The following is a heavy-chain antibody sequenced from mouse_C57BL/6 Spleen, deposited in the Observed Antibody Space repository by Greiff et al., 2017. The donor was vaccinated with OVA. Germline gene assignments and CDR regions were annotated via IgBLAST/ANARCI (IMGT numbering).Heavy chain of an antibody. CDR3: ARGDGNYAY. Sequence: VQLQQPGAELVKPGASVKMSCKASGYTFPSSWITWVKQRPGQGLEGIGDIYPGSGSTNYNEKFKSKATLTVDTSSSTAYMQLSSLTSEDSAVYYCARGDGNYAYWGQGTLVTVSA. CDR1: GYTFPSSW. CDR2: IYPGSGST. D-gene: IGHD2-1*01. V-gene: IGHV1-55*01. J-gene: IGHJ3*01.